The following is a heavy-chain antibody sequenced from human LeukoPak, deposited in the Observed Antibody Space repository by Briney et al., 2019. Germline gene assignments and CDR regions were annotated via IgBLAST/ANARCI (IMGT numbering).Heavy chain of an antibody. CDR1: GGSISSSNYY. Sequence: PSETLSLTCTVSGGSISSSNYYWGWIRQPPGKGLEWIGSIYYSGSTYYNPSLKSRVTISIDTSKNQFSLKLSSVTAADTAVYYCARMDGIAAAPGYWGQGTLVTVSS. D-gene: IGHD6-13*01. CDR2: IYYSGST. V-gene: IGHV4-39*07. CDR3: ARMDGIAAAPGY. J-gene: IGHJ4*02.